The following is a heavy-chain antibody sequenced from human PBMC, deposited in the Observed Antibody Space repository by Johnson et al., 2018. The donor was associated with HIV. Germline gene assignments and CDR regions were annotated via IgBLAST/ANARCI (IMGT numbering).Heavy chain of an antibody. Sequence: VQLVESGGGLVQPGGSLRLSCAASGFTFSSYAMSWVRQAPGKGLEWVSAISGSGGSTYYADSVKGRFTISRDNSKNTLYLQMNSLKTEDTAVYYCTTGQLERRSPNDAFDIWGQGTMVTVSS. CDR3: TTGQLERRSPNDAFDI. CDR1: GFTFSSYA. V-gene: IGHV3-23*04. CDR2: ISGSGGST. J-gene: IGHJ3*02. D-gene: IGHD1-1*01.